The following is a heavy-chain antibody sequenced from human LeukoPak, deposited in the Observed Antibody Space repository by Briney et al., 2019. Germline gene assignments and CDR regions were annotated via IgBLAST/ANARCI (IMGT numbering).Heavy chain of an antibody. CDR3: ARFGILGSP. Sequence: GGSLRLSCAVSGFSVSGNYMTWVRQAPGKGLEWVSYISSSSSTIYYADSVKGRFTISRDNAKNSLYLQMNSLRAEDTAVYYCARFGILGSPWGQGTLVTVSS. D-gene: IGHD3-16*01. V-gene: IGHV3-48*04. CDR2: ISSSSSTI. J-gene: IGHJ5*02. CDR1: GFSVSGNY.